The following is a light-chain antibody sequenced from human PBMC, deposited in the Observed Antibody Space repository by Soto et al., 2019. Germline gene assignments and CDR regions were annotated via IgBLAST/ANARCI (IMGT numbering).Light chain of an antibody. CDR2: DVS. CDR3: SSYTSSSTVV. V-gene: IGLV2-14*01. J-gene: IGLJ2*01. Sequence: QSVLTQPAYVSGSPGQSITISCNGTSSDVGGYNYVSWYQQHPGKAPKLMIYDVSNRPSGVSNRFSGSKSGNTASLTISGLQAEDEADYYCSSYTSSSTVVFGGGTKVTVL. CDR1: SSDVGGYNY.